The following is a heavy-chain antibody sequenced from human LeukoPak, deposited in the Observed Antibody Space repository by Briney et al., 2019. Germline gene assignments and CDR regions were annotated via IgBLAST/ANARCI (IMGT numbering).Heavy chain of an antibody. Sequence: PGGSLRLSCATSGQRANLHTLNWVRQAPGKGLEWVAFIRSKAYGGTTEYAASVEGRFTFSRDDSKNIAYLQMNSLRTEDTAVYYCTRDGGFQYYLDYWGQGTLVTVSS. V-gene: IGHV3-49*04. J-gene: IGHJ4*02. CDR2: IRSKAYGGTT. CDR3: TRDGGFQYYLDY. D-gene: IGHD2-15*01. CDR1: GQRANLHT.